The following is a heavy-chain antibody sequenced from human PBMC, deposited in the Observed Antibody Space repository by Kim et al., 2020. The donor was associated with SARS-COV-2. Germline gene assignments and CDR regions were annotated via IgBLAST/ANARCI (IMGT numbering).Heavy chain of an antibody. V-gene: IGHV3-30*04. D-gene: IGHD2-21*02. CDR3: AAARGVVTLIWTVEVSDPLQY. Sequence: GGSLRLSCAASGFSFSTYAMHWVRQAPGKGLESVAFISYDGSKKYHSEFVQGRFTISRDNSKNTLYLQMDSLRREDTAIYYCAAARGVVTLIWTVEVSDPLQYRGQGTLVTVSS. CDR2: ISYDGSKK. J-gene: IGHJ4*02. CDR1: GFSFSTYA.